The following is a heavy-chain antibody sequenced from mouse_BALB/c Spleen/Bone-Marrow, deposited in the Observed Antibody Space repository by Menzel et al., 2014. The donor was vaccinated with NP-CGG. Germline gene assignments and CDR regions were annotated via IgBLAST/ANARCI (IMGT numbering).Heavy chain of an antibody. V-gene: IGHV5-6-3*01. Sequence: EVHLVESGGGLVQPGGSLKLSCAASGFTFSSYGMSWVRQTPDKRLELVATINNNDGNTYYPDSVKGRFTISRDNAKNTLYLQMSSLKSEDTAMYYCAGDNYGSRFDYWGQGTTLTVSS. D-gene: IGHD1-1*01. CDR1: GFTFSSYG. CDR3: AGDNYGSRFDY. J-gene: IGHJ2*01. CDR2: INNNDGNT.